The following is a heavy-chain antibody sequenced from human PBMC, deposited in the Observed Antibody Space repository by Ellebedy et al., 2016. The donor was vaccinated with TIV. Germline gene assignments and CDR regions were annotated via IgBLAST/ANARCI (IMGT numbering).Heavy chain of an antibody. Sequence: PGGSLRLSCAASGFIISGDWMSWVRQAPGKGLEWVAHINPDGSAEYYVDSVKGRFTISRDNAKRSLFLQMNSLSAEDTAVYYCARAGGIGVVDYWGQGTLVTVSS. CDR1: GFIISGDW. D-gene: IGHD3-3*01. J-gene: IGHJ4*02. CDR3: ARAGGIGVVDY. CDR2: INPDGSAE. V-gene: IGHV3-7*01.